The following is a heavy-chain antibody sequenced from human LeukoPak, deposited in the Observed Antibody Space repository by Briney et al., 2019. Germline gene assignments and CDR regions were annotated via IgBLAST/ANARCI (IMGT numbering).Heavy chain of an antibody. CDR1: GGTFSSYA. CDR3: ARDAIVRDYSNSDY. V-gene: IGHV1-2*02. J-gene: IGHJ4*02. D-gene: IGHD4-11*01. Sequence: ASVKVSCKASGGTFSSYAISWVRQAPGQGLEWMGWINPNSGGTNYAQKFQGRVTMTRDTSISTAYMELSRLTSDDTAVYYCARDAIVRDYSNSDYWGQGTLVTVSS. CDR2: INPNSGGT.